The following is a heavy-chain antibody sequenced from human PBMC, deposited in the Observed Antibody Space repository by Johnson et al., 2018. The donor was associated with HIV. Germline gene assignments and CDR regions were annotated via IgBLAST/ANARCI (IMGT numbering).Heavy chain of an antibody. Sequence: QVQLVESGGGVVQPGTSLRLSCAASGFTFSSFAMHWVRQAPGKGLEWMAFISYDGSNKYFTDSVRGRFTISRDNSKNTLFLQMNSLRAEDTAVYYCAREGSSSSDDAFDIWGQGTMVTVSS. V-gene: IGHV3-30-3*01. CDR2: ISYDGSNK. CDR3: AREGSSSSDDAFDI. D-gene: IGHD6-6*01. CDR1: GFTFSSFA. J-gene: IGHJ3*02.